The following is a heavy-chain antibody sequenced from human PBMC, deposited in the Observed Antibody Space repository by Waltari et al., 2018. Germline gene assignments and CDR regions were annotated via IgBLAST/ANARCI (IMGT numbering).Heavy chain of an antibody. CDR1: GLTFSTYS. CDR2: IHGNGDII. Sequence: EVQLVESGGGLVQPGGSLRLSCAASGLTFSTYSMHWVRQAPGKGLEVVSGIHGNGDIIHYATSVKGRFTISRDNSKNTLYLQMGSLRPEDMAMYYCASSLAARPSPFDSWGQGTLVTVSS. D-gene: IGHD6-25*01. V-gene: IGHV3-64*01. CDR3: ASSLAARPSPFDS. J-gene: IGHJ4*02.